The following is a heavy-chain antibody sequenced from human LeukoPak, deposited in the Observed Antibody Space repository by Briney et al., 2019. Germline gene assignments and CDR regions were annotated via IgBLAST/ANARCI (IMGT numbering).Heavy chain of an antibody. V-gene: IGHV4-34*01. CDR1: GASFSAND. D-gene: IGHD3-10*01. J-gene: IGHJ4*02. Sequence: SETLSLTWAVYGASFSANDWIWIRQPPGKGLEWIGEINHSGAITYKPSLKSRLTISSDTSKNQFSLKLSSVTAADTAVYYCARYCGSENYCISYWGQGTLVTVSS. CDR3: ARYCGSENYCISY. CDR2: INHSGAI.